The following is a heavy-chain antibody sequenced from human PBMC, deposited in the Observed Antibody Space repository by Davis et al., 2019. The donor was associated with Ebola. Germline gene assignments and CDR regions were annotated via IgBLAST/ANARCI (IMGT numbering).Heavy chain of an antibody. CDR3: ARLGSYRSHNWFDP. CDR2: IYPADSDT. Sequence: PGGSLRLSCQGSGYTFTSYWVGWVRQMPGKGLEWMGIIYPADSDTRYSPSFQGQVTMSADSSINTAYLQWSSLKASDTAMYYCARLGSYRSHNWFDPWGQGTLVTVSS. CDR1: GYTFTSYW. V-gene: IGHV5-51*01. J-gene: IGHJ5*02. D-gene: IGHD3-10*01.